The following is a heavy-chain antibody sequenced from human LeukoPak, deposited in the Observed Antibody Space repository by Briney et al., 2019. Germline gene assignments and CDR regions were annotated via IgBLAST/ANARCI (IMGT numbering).Heavy chain of an antibody. J-gene: IGHJ4*02. CDR1: AVSISSYY. Sequence: SETLSLTCTISAVSISSYYWNWIRQSPGKGLEWIGHIHYSGSTHYNPSLQSRVSISIDTSKNHFSLKLRSVTAVDTAVYYCARWGHFDTSGYFVVDYWGQGTLVTVSS. D-gene: IGHD3-22*01. CDR3: ARWGHFDTSGYFVVDY. CDR2: IHYSGST. V-gene: IGHV4-59*01.